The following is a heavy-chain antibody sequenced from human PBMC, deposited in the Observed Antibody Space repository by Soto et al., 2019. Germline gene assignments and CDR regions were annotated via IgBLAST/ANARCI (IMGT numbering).Heavy chain of an antibody. V-gene: IGHV3-30*18. CDR1: GFSFSDFG. Sequence: GGSLRLSCEASGFSFSDFGMYWVRQAPGKGLEWVATVSYDGNNKYYVDSVKGRFTISRDNSKNTLYLQMNSLRAEDTAVYYCAKGYLFCSGGNCYGAVDYWGQGTLVTVSS. CDR3: AKGYLFCSGGNCYGAVDY. CDR2: VSYDGNNK. J-gene: IGHJ4*02. D-gene: IGHD2-15*01.